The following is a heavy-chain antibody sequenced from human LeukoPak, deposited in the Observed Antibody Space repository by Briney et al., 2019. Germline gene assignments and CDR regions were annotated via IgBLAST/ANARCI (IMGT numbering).Heavy chain of an antibody. CDR2: INPNSGGT. CDR1: GYTFTGYY. J-gene: IGHJ4*02. D-gene: IGHD5-24*01. Sequence: ASVKVSCKASGYTFTGYYMHWVRQAPGQGLEWMGWINPNSGGTNYAQKFQGRVTMTRDTSISTAYMELSRLRSDDTAVYYYARVIRDGYDYWGYYFDYWGQGTLVTVSS. V-gene: IGHV1-2*02. CDR3: ARVIRDGYDYWGYYFDY.